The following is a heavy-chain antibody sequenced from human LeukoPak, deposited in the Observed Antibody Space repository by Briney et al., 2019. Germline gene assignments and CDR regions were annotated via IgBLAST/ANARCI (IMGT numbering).Heavy chain of an antibody. CDR1: GGSISSNTYS. CDR2: IYYGGSA. J-gene: IGHJ4*02. CDR3: ARAGYGDSDFDY. V-gene: IGHV4-39*02. Sequence: SETLSLTCTVSGGSISSNTYSWGWIRQPPGKGLEWIGSIYYGGSAYYNPSLKSRVTISVDTSKNHFSLKLNSVTAADTAVYYCARAGYGDSDFDYWGQGTLVTVSS. D-gene: IGHD4-17*01.